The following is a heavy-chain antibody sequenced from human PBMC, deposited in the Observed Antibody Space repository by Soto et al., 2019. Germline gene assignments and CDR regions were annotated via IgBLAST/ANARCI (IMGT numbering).Heavy chain of an antibody. J-gene: IGHJ6*02. CDR2: ISGGGGNT. CDR1: GFTFSSYA. Sequence: GGSLRLSCAASGFTFSSYAMSWVRQAPGKGLEWVSAISGGGGNTYYADSVKGRFTMSRDNSKNTLYLQMNSPRAEDTATYYCATDNYGMDVWGQGTTVTVSS. V-gene: IGHV3-23*01. CDR3: ATDNYGMDV.